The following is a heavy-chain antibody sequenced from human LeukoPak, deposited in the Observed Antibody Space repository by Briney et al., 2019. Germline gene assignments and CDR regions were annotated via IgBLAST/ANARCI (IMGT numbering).Heavy chain of an antibody. D-gene: IGHD5-18*01. V-gene: IGHV4-38-2*02. CDR2: IYHSGST. CDR1: GYSISSGYY. CDR3: ARAMVDTSMVQNYYYYYMDV. J-gene: IGHJ6*03. Sequence: SSETLSLTCTVSGYSISSGYYWGWIRQPPGKGLEWIGSIYHSGSTYYNPSLKSRVTISVDTSKNQFSLKLSSVTAADTAVYYCARAMVDTSMVQNYYYYYMDVWGKGTTVTVSS.